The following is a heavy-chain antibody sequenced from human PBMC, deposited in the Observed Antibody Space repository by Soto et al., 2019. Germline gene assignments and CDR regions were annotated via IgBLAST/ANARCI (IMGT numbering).Heavy chain of an antibody. D-gene: IGHD3-22*01. CDR2: IIPILGTA. V-gene: IGHV1-69*01. Sequence: QVQLVQSGAEVKKPGSSGKVSCKAAGGPFSSYAISWERQSPGQGLACMGGIIPILGTANYAQKFQGRVTITADDSTSTAYMELSSLSSEDTAVYYCERVSVYYSYYFDDWGQGTMVTVSS. CDR3: ERVSVYYSYYFDD. CDR1: GGPFSSYA. J-gene: IGHJ4*02.